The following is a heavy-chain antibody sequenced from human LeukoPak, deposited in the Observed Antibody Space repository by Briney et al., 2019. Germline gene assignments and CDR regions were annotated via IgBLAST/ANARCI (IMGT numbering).Heavy chain of an antibody. J-gene: IGHJ4*02. V-gene: IGHV1-2*06. CDR2: INPNSGGT. CDR1: GYTFTGYH. CDR3: ARDPSGSYHFDY. Sequence: ASVKVSCKASGYTFTGYHMHWVRQAPGQGLEWMGRINPNSGGTNYAQKFQGRVTMTRDTSISTAYMELSRLRSDDTAVYYCARDPSGSYHFDYWGQGTLVTVSS. D-gene: IGHD1-26*01.